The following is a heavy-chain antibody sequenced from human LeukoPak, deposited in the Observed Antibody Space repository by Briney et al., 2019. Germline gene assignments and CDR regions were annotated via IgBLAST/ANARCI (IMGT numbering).Heavy chain of an antibody. CDR2: VHLSGAT. V-gene: IGHV4-4*02. D-gene: IGHD1-26*01. Sequence: PSETLSLTCAVSGGSITTTNWWSWVRQPPGKGLEWIGEVHLSGATNYNLSLESRVSMSIDKSKNHLSLEVTSVTAADTAIYYCTRESGAFSPFGFWGRGTLVTVSS. J-gene: IGHJ4*02. CDR1: GGSITTTNW. CDR3: TRESGAFSPFGF.